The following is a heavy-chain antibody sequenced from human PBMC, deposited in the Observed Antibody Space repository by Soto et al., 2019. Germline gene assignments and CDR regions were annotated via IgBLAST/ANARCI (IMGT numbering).Heavy chain of an antibody. CDR3: ARAGYYDFWSGYYEFFDY. J-gene: IGHJ4*02. CDR1: GFTFSSYW. D-gene: IGHD3-3*01. CDR2: INSDGSST. V-gene: IGHV3-74*01. Sequence: VGSLRLSCAASGFTFSSYWMHWVRQAPGKGLVWVSRINSDGSSTSYADSVKGRFTISRDNAKNTLYLQMNSLRAEDTAVYYCARAGYYDFWSGYYEFFDYWGQGTLVTVSS.